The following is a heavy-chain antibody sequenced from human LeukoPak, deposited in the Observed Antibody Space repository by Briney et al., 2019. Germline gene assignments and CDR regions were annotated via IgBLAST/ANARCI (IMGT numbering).Heavy chain of an antibody. D-gene: IGHD3-16*01. CDR3: ARTSWGHRSRVYYFDY. Sequence: SETLSLTCTVSGGSISSSIYYWGWIRQPPGKGLEWVGSIYYSGSTYYNPSLKSRVSISVDTSKNQFSLKLSSVTAADTAVYYCARTSWGHRSRVYYFDYWGQGTLVTVSS. V-gene: IGHV4-39*07. CDR2: IYYSGST. CDR1: GGSISSSIYY. J-gene: IGHJ4*02.